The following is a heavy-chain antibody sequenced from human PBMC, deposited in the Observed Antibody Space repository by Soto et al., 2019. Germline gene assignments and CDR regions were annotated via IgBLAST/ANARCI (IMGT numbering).Heavy chain of an antibody. D-gene: IGHD6-6*01. V-gene: IGHV4-59*01. Sequence: SETLSLTCTVSGGSISSYYWSWIRQPPGKGLEWIGYIYYSGSTNYNPSLKSRVTISVDTSKNQFSLKLSSVTAADTAVYYCAKAGSDSSSSYYFDYWGQGTLVTVSS. CDR2: IYYSGST. J-gene: IGHJ4*02. CDR3: AKAGSDSSSSYYFDY. CDR1: GGSISSYY.